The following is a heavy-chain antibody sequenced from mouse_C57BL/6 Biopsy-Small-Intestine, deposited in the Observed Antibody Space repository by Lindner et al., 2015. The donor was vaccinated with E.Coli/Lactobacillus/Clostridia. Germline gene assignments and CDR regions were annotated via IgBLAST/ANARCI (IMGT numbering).Heavy chain of an antibody. CDR2: ISYSGST. CDR3: ARGLRLDY. J-gene: IGHJ2*01. Sequence: EVQLQESGPACKPSQTLSLTCSVTGYSITSDFWNWIRKFPGNKLEYLGYISYSGSTYYNPSLKSRISITRDTSKNQFYLQLNSVTTEDAATYYCARGLRLDYWGQGTTLTVSS. D-gene: IGHD2-12*01. V-gene: IGHV3-8*01. CDR1: GYSITSDF.